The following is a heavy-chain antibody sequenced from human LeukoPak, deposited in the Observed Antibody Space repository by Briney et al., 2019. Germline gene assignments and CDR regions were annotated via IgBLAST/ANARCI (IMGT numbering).Heavy chain of an antibody. CDR1: GYTLTSYA. Sequence: GASVKVSCKASGYTLTSYAMHWVRQAPGQRLERMGWINAGNGNTNYAQKFQGRVTMTTDTSTSTAYLELRSLRSDDTAVYYCARDCGTSTNCYVVFDFWGQGTLVTVSS. D-gene: IGHD2-2*01. J-gene: IGHJ4*02. V-gene: IGHV1-3*01. CDR3: ARDCGTSTNCYVVFDF. CDR2: INAGNGNT.